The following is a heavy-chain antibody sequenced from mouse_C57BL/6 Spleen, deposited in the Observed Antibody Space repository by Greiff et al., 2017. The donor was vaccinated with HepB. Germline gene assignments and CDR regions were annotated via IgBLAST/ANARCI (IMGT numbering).Heavy chain of an antibody. J-gene: IGHJ2*01. CDR1: GYTFTSYW. Sequence: QVQLQQPGAELVKPGASVKLSCKASGYTFTSYWMHWVKQRPGQGLEWIGMIHPNSGSTNYNEKCKSKATLTVDKSSSTAYMQLSSLTSEDSAVYYCARWDYYGGYWGQGTTLTVSS. D-gene: IGHD1-1*01. CDR3: ARWDYYGGY. CDR2: IHPNSGST. V-gene: IGHV1-64*01.